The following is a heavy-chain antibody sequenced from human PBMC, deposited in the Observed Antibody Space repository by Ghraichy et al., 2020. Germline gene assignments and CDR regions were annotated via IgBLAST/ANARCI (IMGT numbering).Heavy chain of an antibody. J-gene: IGHJ4*02. CDR3: ATERNFYALFDC. V-gene: IGHV4-30-4*07. D-gene: IGHD2/OR15-2a*01. Sequence: SETLSLTCAVSGGSMSSGGYSWSWIRQPPGKGLEWIGYISSSGGASYNPSLRCRVTISVDTSKNQFSLKLYSVTAADTAVYYCATERNFYALFDCWGQGTLVTVSS. CDR2: ISSSGGA. CDR1: GGSMSSGGYS.